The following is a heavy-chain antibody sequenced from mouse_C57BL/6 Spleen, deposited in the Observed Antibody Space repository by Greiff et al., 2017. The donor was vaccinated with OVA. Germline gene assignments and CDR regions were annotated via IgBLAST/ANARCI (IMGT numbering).Heavy chain of an antibody. Sequence: QVQLKQPGAELVMPGASVKLSCKASGYTFTSYWMHWVKQRPGQGLEWIGEIDPSDSYTNYNQKFKGKSTLTVDKSSSTAYMQLSSLTSEDSAVDDCARGKNGDGFAYWGQGTLVTVSA. CDR2: IDPSDSYT. CDR1: GYTFTSYW. J-gene: IGHJ3*01. D-gene: IGHD4-1*01. V-gene: IGHV1-69*01. CDR3: ARGKNGDGFAY.